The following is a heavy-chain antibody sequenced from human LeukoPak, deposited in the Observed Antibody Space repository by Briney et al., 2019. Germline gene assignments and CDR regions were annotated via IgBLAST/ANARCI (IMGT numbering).Heavy chain of an antibody. J-gene: IGHJ4*02. Sequence: ASVKVSCKVSGYTLTELSMHWVRQAPGKGLEWMGGFDPEDGETIYAQKFQGRVTMTEDTSTDTAYVELSSLRSEDTAVYYCATDLNSRGYSSSWPYYDYWGQGTLVTVSS. CDR3: ATDLNSRGYSSSWPYYDY. D-gene: IGHD6-13*01. CDR1: GYTLTELS. V-gene: IGHV1-24*01. CDR2: FDPEDGET.